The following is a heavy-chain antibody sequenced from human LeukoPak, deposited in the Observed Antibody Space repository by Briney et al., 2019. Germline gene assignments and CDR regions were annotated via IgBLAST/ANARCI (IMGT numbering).Heavy chain of an antibody. J-gene: IGHJ3*02. Sequence: AGGSLRLSCAASGFSFSMYSMSWIRQAPGKGLERVSVISDNGAVTFYGDSVKGRFTISRDNSKNTLYLQMNSLRAEDTAVYYCARARSSYGYGDAFDIWGQGTMVTVSS. CDR3: ARARSSYGYGDAFDI. V-gene: IGHV3-23*01. CDR2: ISDNGAVT. D-gene: IGHD5-18*01. CDR1: GFSFSMYS.